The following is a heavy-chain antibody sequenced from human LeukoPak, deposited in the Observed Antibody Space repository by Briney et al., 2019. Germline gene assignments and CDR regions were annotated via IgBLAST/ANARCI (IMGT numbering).Heavy chain of an antibody. V-gene: IGHV3-11*01. J-gene: IGHJ4*02. CDR1: GFTFSDYY. CDR3: ARGVVLAANFDY. CDR2: ISISGSTI. Sequence: GGPLRLSCAASGFTFSDYYMGWIRQAPGKGLEWLSYISISGSTIYYADSVKGRFTISRDNAKNSLYLQMNSLRAEDTAVYFCARGVVLAANFDYWGQGTLVTVSS. D-gene: IGHD2-15*01.